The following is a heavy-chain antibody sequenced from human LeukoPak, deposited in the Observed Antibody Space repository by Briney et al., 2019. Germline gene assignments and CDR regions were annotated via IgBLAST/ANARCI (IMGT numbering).Heavy chain of an antibody. Sequence: PSGTLSLTCAVSGGSISSGNWWSWVRQPPGKGLEWIGEIYHRENPNYNPSLKSRVTISVDKSKNQFSLRLSSVTAADPAVYYCARNGGYHLDHWGQGILVTVSS. D-gene: IGHD3-16*01. V-gene: IGHV4-4*02. CDR2: IYHRENP. J-gene: IGHJ4*02. CDR1: GGSISSGNW. CDR3: ARNGGYHLDH.